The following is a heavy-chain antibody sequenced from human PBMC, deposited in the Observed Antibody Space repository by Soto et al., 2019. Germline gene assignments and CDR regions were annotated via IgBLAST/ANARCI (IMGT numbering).Heavy chain of an antibody. CDR1: GDSVSSNSAA. CDR2: TYYRSKWYN. V-gene: IGHV6-1*01. D-gene: IGHD3-3*01. Sequence: PSQTLSLTCAISGDSVSSNSAAWNWIRQSPSRGLEWLGRTYYRSKWYNDYAVSVKSRITINPDTSKNQFSLQLNSVTPEDTAVYYCAREPSTTRTYYDFWSGSQPRYYYYYMDVWGKGTTVTVSS. CDR3: AREPSTTRTYYDFWSGSQPRYYYYYMDV. J-gene: IGHJ6*03.